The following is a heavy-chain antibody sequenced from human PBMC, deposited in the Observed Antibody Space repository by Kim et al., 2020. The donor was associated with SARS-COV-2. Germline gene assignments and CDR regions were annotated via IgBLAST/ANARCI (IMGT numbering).Heavy chain of an antibody. J-gene: IGHJ5*02. D-gene: IGHD6-13*01. V-gene: IGHV1-24*01. CDR3: ATGAAAGKSNWFDP. Sequence: YAQKVQGRVTMTEDTSTDTAYMELSSLRSEDTAVYYCATGAAAGKSNWFDPWGQGTLVTVSS.